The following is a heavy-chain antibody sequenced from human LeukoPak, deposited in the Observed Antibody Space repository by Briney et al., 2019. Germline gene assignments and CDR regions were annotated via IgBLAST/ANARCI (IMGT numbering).Heavy chain of an antibody. CDR1: GFTFSSYA. J-gene: IGHJ4*02. D-gene: IGHD4-17*01. CDR2: ISGSGGST. CDR3: ANSGDYGDPRVGY. V-gene: IGHV3-23*01. Sequence: PGGTLRLSCAASGFTFSSYAMSWVRQAPGKGLEWVSAISGSGGSTYYADSVEGRFTISRDNSKNTLYLQMNSLRAEDTAVYYCANSGDYGDPRVGYWGQGTLVTVSS.